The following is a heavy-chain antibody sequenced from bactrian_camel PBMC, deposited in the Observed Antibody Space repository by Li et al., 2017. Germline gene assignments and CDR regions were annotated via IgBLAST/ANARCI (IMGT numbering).Heavy chain of an antibody. V-gene: IGHV3S57*01. CDR2: LRGDGAA. D-gene: IGHD6*01. Sequence: HVQLVESGGESVQAGGSPKLSCVVSNYARSSCGMGWYRQAPGKERDLIAQLRGDGAALYADSVKGRFTISQNSADGTMYLQMNGLKVEDTAMYYCATLLGWYVAFDYWGQGTQVTVS. CDR3: ATLLGWYVAFDY. CDR1: NYARSSCG. J-gene: IGHJ6*01.